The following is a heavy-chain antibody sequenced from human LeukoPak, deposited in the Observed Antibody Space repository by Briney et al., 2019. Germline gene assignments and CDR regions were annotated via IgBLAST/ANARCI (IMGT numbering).Heavy chain of an antibody. V-gene: IGHV4-39*07. D-gene: IGHD3-10*01. CDR1: GGSISSSGSY. Sequence: SETLSLTCTVSGGSISSSGSYWGWIRQPPGKGLEWIGSMYYSGSTYYNPSLKSRVTISVDTSKNQFSLKLSSVTAADTAVYYCARAVWFGEYYFDYWGQGTLVTVSS. CDR2: MYYSGST. J-gene: IGHJ4*02. CDR3: ARAVWFGEYYFDY.